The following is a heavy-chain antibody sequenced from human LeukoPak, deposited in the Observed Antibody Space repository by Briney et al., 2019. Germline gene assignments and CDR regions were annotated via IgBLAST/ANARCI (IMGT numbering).Heavy chain of an antibody. CDR1: GGTFSSYA. CDR2: IIPIFGIA. J-gene: IGHJ4*02. D-gene: IGHD3-9*01. CDR3: ARLSDILTGYYGY. Sequence: SVKVSCKASGGTFSSYAISWVRQAPGQGLEWMGRIIPIFGIANYAQKFQGRVTITADKSTSTAYMELSSLRSEDTAVYYCARLSDILTGYYGYWGQGTLVTVSS. V-gene: IGHV1-69*04.